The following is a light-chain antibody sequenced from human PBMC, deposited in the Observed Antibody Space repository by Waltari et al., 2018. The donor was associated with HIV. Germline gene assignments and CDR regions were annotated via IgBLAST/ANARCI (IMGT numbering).Light chain of an antibody. J-gene: IGLJ2*01. V-gene: IGLV1-40*01. Sequence: QSVLTQPPSVSGAPGQRVIISCPGSSPTLGPREAGHSYQQLPGAVPKVLIYGNTNRPSGVPDRFSGSKSGASASLAIAGLQTDDEADYYCQSYDNSLNAVVFGGGTRLTVL. CDR3: QSYDNSLNAVV. CDR1: SPTLGPREA. CDR2: GNT.